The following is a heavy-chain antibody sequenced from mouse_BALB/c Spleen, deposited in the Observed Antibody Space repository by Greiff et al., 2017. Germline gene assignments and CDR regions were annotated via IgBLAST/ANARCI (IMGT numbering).Heavy chain of an antibody. CDR2: INPNNGGT. D-gene: IGHD1-1*01. CDR3: ARSGYYGSRRYFDV. CDR1: GYTFTEYT. J-gene: IGHJ1*01. V-gene: IGHV1-18*01. Sequence: VHVKQSGPELVKPGASVKISCKTSGYTFTEYTMHWVKQSPGKSLEWIGGINPNNGGTSYNQKFKGKATLTVDKSSSTAYMELRSLTSEDSAVYYCARSGYYGSRRYFDVWGAGTTVTVSS.